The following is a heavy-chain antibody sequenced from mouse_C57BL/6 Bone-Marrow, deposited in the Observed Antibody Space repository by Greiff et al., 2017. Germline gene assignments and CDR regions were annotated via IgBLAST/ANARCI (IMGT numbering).Heavy chain of an antibody. D-gene: IGHD4-1*02. V-gene: IGHV7-3*01. Sequence: EVQVVESGGGLVQPGGSLSLSCAASGFTFTDYYMSWVRQPPGKALEWLGFIRNKANGYTTEYSASVKGRFTISRDNSQSILYLQMNALRAEDSATYYGARYRATGTEDYWGQGTTLTVSS. CDR1: GFTFTDYY. CDR3: ARYRATGTEDY. J-gene: IGHJ2*01. CDR2: IRNKANGYTT.